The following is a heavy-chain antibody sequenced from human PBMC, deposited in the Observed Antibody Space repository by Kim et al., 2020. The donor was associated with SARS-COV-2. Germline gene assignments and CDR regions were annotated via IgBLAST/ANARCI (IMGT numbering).Heavy chain of an antibody. V-gene: IGHV3-11*06. J-gene: IGHJ4*02. CDR3: VRDNGRVGDH. Sequence: SHTYCAESVKGRFTNSRENTKNALSLQMNSLGCEDTAVYYCVRDNGRVGDHWGQGNLVTVSS. CDR2: SHT.